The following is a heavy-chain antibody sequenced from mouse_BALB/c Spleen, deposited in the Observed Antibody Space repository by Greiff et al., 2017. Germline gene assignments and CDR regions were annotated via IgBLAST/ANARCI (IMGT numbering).Heavy chain of an antibody. CDR3: ASYGYDTY. CDR1: GFNIKDYY. D-gene: IGHD2-2*01. V-gene: IGHV14-4*02. CDR2: IDPENGDT. J-gene: IGHJ2*01. Sequence: EVKLVESGAELVRSGASVKLSCTASGFNIKDYYMHWVKQRPEQGLEWIGWIDPENGDTEYAPKFQGKATMTADTSSNTAYLQLSSLTSEDTAVYYCASYGYDTYWGQGTTLTVSS.